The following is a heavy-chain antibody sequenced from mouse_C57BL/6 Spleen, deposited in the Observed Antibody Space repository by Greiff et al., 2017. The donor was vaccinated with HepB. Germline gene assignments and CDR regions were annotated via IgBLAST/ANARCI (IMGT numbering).Heavy chain of an antibody. D-gene: IGHD3-1*01. J-gene: IGHJ2*01. Sequence: EVQLQQSGPELVKPGASVKISCKASGYTFTDYYMNWVKQSHGKSLEWIGDINPNNGGTSYNQKFKGKATLTVDKSSSTTYLELRSLTSEDSAVYYCARKGGYRRDFDYWGQGTTLTVAS. CDR2: INPNNGGT. CDR3: ARKGGYRRDFDY. CDR1: GYTFTDYY. V-gene: IGHV1-26*01.